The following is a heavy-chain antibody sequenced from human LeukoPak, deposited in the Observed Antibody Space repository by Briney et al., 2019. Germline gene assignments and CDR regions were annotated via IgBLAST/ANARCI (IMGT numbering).Heavy chain of an antibody. Sequence: GESLKISCMGSGYSFSNYWIGWVRQMPGKGLEWMGIIYPDDSNTRYSPSFQGQVTFSADKSISTAYLQWSSLKASDTAMYYCARLGEDLAVGVAGYWFDPWGQGTLVTVSS. CDR2: IYPDDSNT. V-gene: IGHV5-51*01. CDR3: ARLGEDLAVGVAGYWFDP. CDR1: GYSFSNYW. D-gene: IGHD2-15*01. J-gene: IGHJ5*02.